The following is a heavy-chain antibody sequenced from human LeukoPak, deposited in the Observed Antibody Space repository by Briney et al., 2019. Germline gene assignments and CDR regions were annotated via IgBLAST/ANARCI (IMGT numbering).Heavy chain of an antibody. Sequence: SETLSLTCTVSGGSISSYYWSWIRQPAGKGLEWIGRIYTSGSTNYNPSLKSRVTMSVDTSKNQFSLKLSSVTAADTAVYYCAREGFWSGYYXXXDPWGQGTLVTVSS. CDR1: GGSISSYY. D-gene: IGHD3-3*01. V-gene: IGHV4-4*07. J-gene: IGHJ5*02. CDR3: AREGFWSGYYXXXDP. CDR2: IYTSGST.